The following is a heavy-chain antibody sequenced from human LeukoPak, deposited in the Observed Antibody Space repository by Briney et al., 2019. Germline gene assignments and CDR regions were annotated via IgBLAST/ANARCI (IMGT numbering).Heavy chain of an antibody. CDR2: INSDGSRT. V-gene: IGHV3-74*01. CDR1: GFTFSSSW. CDR3: ARGGDPYDFYYMDV. Sequence: VGSLRLSCAASGFTFSSSWMHWVRHAPGKGRVWVSRINSDGSRTTYADSVKGRFTISRDNAKNTLYLQMNSLRAEDTAVYYCARGGDPYDFYYMDVWGKGTTVTVSS. J-gene: IGHJ6*03.